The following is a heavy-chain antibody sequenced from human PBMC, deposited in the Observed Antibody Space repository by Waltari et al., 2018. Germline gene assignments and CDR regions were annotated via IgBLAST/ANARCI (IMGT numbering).Heavy chain of an antibody. V-gene: IGHV1-69*13. Sequence: QVQLVQSGAEVKKPGSSVKVSCQASGGTFRSYAISWVRQAPGPGLEWMGRIIPIFGTANYAQKFQGRVTITADKSTSTAYMELSSLRSEDTAVYYCARDTGYYYDSSGYYNAFDIWGQGTMVTVSS. J-gene: IGHJ3*02. CDR2: IIPIFGTA. CDR3: ARDTGYYYDSSGYYNAFDI. D-gene: IGHD3-22*01. CDR1: GGTFRSYA.